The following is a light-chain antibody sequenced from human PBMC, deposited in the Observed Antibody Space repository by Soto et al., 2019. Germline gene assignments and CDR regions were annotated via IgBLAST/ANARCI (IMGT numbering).Light chain of an antibody. V-gene: IGKV3-20*01. CDR3: QQYGSSPQLT. CDR2: GAS. CDR1: QSVSSSY. Sequence: EIVLTQSPGTLSLSPGERATLSCRASQSVSSSYLAWYQQKPGQAPRLLIYGASSRATGIPDRFSGSGSGTDFTLTISRLEPEDFAVYYFQQYGSSPQLTFGGGTKVEIK. J-gene: IGKJ4*01.